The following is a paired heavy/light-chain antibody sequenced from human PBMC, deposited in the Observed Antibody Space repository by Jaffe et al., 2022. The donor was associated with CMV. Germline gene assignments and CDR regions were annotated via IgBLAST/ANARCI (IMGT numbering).Light chain of an antibody. CDR2: DAS. V-gene: IGKV3-11*01. CDR1: QPISNN. CDR3: QQRSDWPIA. Sequence: EIVLTQSPATLSLSPGERATLSCRASQPISNNLAWYQQTPGQAPRLLIFDASHRATGVPARFSGSGSGTEFTLTISSLEPEDFAVYHCQQRSDWPIAFGQGTRLEIK. J-gene: IGKJ5*01.
Heavy chain of an antibody. J-gene: IGHJ5*02. V-gene: IGHV2-5*01. CDR2: INWKGDK. CDR3: AHRQDFPCSHTACTAANYWFDP. D-gene: IGHD2-15*01. Sequence: QITVKESGPTLLKPTQTLTLTCAFSGVSLTTPGVSAGWIRQPPGKALEWLAVINWKGDKVYSPSLKSRLTITMDTSKNQVVLTMTNMDPVDTATYYCAHRQDFPCSHTACTAANYWFDPWGQGTLVTVSS. CDR1: GVSLTTPGVS.